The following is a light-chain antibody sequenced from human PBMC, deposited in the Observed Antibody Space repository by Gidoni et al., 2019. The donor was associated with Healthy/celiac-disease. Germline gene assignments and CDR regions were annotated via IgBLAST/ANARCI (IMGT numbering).Light chain of an antibody. CDR3: QQRSNWPLT. CDR1: QSVSSY. V-gene: IGKV3-11*01. Sequence: EIVLTQSPATLALSPGERATLSCRSSQSVSSYLAWYQQKPGQAPSLLIYDASNRATGIPARFSGSGSGTDFTLTISRLEPEDFAVYYCQQRSNWPLTFXGXTKVEIK. CDR2: DAS. J-gene: IGKJ4*01.